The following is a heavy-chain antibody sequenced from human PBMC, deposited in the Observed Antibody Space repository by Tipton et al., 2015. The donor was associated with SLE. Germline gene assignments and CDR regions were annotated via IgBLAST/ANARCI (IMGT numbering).Heavy chain of an antibody. CDR1: GGSVSSGSYY. Sequence: TLSLTCTVSGGSVSSGSYYWSWIRQPPGKGLEWIGYIYYSGSTNYNPSLKSRVTISVDTSENQFSLKLSSVTAADTAVYYCARDSSRYYDSSGFDYWGQGTLVTVSS. CDR2: IYYSGST. CDR3: ARDSSRYYDSSGFDY. D-gene: IGHD3-22*01. V-gene: IGHV4-61*01. J-gene: IGHJ4*02.